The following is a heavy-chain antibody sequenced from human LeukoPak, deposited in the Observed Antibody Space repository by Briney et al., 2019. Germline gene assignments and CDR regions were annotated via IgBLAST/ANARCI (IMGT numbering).Heavy chain of an antibody. CDR1: GFTFSTYG. V-gene: IGHV3-30*18. Sequence: GRSLRLSCAASGFTFSTYGMHWVRQAPGKGLEWVALIAYDGSYKYFAESVKGRFTISRDNSRNTLYLQMNSLRADDTAVYYCAKAERPYGSGSYPNRGQGTMVTVSS. J-gene: IGHJ3*01. D-gene: IGHD3-10*01. CDR2: IAYDGSYK. CDR3: AKAERPYGSGSYPN.